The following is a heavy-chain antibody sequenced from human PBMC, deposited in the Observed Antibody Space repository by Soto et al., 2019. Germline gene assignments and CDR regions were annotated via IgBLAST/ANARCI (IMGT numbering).Heavy chain of an antibody. D-gene: IGHD1-26*01. CDR2: INHSGST. CDR1: NGSFSGYY. V-gene: IGHV4-34*01. CDR3: ARTKGLRRHGAMDI. J-gene: IGHJ6*02. Sequence: QVQLHQWGAGLLKPSETLSLTCTIYNGSFSGYYWGWLRQPPGKGLEWIGHINHSGSTTYNPSLKSRVTIAVDTSENHFSLRLSSMTAADTAVYYCARTKGLRRHGAMDIWGQGTTVTVSS.